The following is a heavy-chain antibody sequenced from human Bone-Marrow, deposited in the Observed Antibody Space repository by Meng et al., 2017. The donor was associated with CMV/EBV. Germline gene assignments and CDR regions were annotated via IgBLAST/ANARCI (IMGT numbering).Heavy chain of an antibody. CDR1: GGTFSSYA. V-gene: IGHV1-2*02. J-gene: IGHJ5*02. CDR3: ASLRITIFGVVRFDP. Sequence: ASVKVSCKASGGTFSSYAISWVRQAPGQGLEWMGWINPNSGGTNYAQKFQGRVTMTRDTSISTAYMELSRLRSDDTAVYYCASLRITIFGVVRFDPWGQGTRVTVSS. CDR2: INPNSGGT. D-gene: IGHD3-3*01.